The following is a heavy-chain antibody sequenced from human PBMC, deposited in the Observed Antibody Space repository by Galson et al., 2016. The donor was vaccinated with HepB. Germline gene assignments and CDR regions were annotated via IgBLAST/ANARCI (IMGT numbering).Heavy chain of an antibody. J-gene: IGHJ6*04. CDR1: GFTFRNYG. V-gene: IGHV3-23*01. Sequence: RLSCAASGFTFRNYGMTWVRQAPGKGLEVVSGISRSGDSTDYADSVKGRFTISRDNSRDTLSLQMNSLTADDTAIYYCVQGSTAPAVWGKGTTVTVSS. CDR2: ISRSGDST. D-gene: IGHD2-2*01. CDR3: VQGSTAPAV.